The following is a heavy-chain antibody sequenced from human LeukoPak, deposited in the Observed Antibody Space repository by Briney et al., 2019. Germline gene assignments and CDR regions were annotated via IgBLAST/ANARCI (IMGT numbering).Heavy chain of an antibody. Sequence: PSETLSLTCTVSGYSISSGYYWGWIRQPPGKGLEWIGSIYHSGSTYYNPSLKSRVTISVDTSKNQFSLKLNSVTAADTAVYYCARDHTSSWYGLDYWGQGTLVTVSS. CDR2: IYHSGST. CDR3: ARDHTSSWYGLDY. J-gene: IGHJ4*02. D-gene: IGHD6-13*01. V-gene: IGHV4-38-2*02. CDR1: GYSISSGYY.